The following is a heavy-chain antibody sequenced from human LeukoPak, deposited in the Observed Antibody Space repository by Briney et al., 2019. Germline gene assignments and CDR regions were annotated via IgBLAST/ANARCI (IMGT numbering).Heavy chain of an antibody. CDR1: GFNLSSYE. CDR3: ARGYYSSSRFDS. CDR2: ISSSGSTI. Sequence: QPGGSLRLSCAASGFNLSSYEMNWFRQAPGKGLEWVSHISSSGSTIYFADSVKGRFTISRDNAENTLYMRMNSLRPEDTAVYYCARGYYSSSRFDSWGQGTLVTVSS. J-gene: IGHJ4*02. V-gene: IGHV3-48*03. D-gene: IGHD6-13*01.